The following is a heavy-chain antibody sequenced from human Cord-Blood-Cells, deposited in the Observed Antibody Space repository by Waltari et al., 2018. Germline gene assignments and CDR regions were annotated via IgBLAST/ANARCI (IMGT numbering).Heavy chain of an antibody. J-gene: IGHJ3*02. Sequence: EVQLVQSGAEVKKPGATVKISCKVSGYTFTDYYMHWVQQAPGKGLEWMGLGDPEDGETIYAEKFQGRVTITADTSTETADRELSSLRSEDTAVYYCATVGSSRGFDAFDIWGQGTMVTVSS. D-gene: IGHD6-13*01. CDR3: ATVGSSRGFDAFDI. CDR1: GYTFTDYY. CDR2: GDPEDGET. V-gene: IGHV1-69-2*01.